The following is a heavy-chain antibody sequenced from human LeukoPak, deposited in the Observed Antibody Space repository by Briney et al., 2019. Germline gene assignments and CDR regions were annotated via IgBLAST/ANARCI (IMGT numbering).Heavy chain of an antibody. CDR3: TRTRMSRGLPGAIDY. J-gene: IGHJ4*02. V-gene: IGHV3-7*03. Sequence: PGRTLRLSCAASGFAFSGYWTNWVRQAPGKGLEWVADIKQDESDTYYVTSVKGRFTVSRDNDKSTLYLQMSSLRAEDTAIYYCTRTRMSRGLPGAIDYWGQGTVITVSS. D-gene: IGHD3-10*01. CDR2: IKQDESDT. CDR1: GFAFSGYW.